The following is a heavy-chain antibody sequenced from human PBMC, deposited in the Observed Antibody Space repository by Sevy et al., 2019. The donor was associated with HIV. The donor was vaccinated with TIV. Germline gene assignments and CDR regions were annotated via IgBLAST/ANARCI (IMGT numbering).Heavy chain of an antibody. Sequence: GGSLRLSCEVSGFTLSSYGMHWVRQAPGKGLEWVSFMWYDGDHKHLADSVKGRFIMSRDNSKNTMYLQMNSLRVEDTAVYYCARGTIVGAQFDYWGQGTLVTVSS. J-gene: IGHJ4*02. D-gene: IGHD1-26*01. CDR3: ARGTIVGAQFDY. CDR1: GFTLSSYG. CDR2: MWYDGDHK. V-gene: IGHV3-33*01.